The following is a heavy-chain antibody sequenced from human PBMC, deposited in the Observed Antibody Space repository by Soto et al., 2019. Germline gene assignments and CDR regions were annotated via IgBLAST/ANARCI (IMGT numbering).Heavy chain of an antibody. J-gene: IGHJ4*02. CDR2: IVSSGGAT. V-gene: IGHV3-23*01. CDR1: GFTFSNFA. D-gene: IGHD3-22*01. CDR3: AKIKSGYYSWNDY. Sequence: EVQLLESGGGLVQPGGSLRLSCAASGFTFSNFAMSWVRQAPGKGLEWVSGIVSSGGATDYVDFVKGRFTISRDNSKNTLYLQIDSLRAEDTAVYYCAKIKSGYYSWNDYWGQGTLVTVSS.